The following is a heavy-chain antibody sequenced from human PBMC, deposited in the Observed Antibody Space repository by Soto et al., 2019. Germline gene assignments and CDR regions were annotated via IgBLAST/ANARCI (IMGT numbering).Heavy chain of an antibody. J-gene: IGHJ4*02. CDR3: AKDLGDY. CDR1: GFTFSSYG. Sequence: QVQLVESGGGVVQPGRSLRLSCAASGFTFSSYGMHWVRQAPGKGLEWVAVISYDGSNKYYADSVKGRFTISRDNSKTTLYLQMTSLRAEDTAVYYCAKDLGDYWGQGTLVTVSS. CDR2: ISYDGSNK. V-gene: IGHV3-30*18.